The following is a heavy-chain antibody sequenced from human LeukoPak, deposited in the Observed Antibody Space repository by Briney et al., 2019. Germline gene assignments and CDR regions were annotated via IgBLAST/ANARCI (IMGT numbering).Heavy chain of an antibody. D-gene: IGHD5-18*01. CDR3: AKGTHSGYSYGYYYYYYMDV. J-gene: IGHJ6*03. CDR1: GFTFSSYA. V-gene: IGHV3-23*01. Sequence: GGSLRLSCAASGFTFSSYAMSWVRQAPGKGLEWVSTISGSGGSTDYADSVKGRFTISRDNSKNTLYLQMNSLRAEDTAVYYCAKGTHSGYSYGYYYYYYMDVWGKGTTVIVSS. CDR2: ISGSGGST.